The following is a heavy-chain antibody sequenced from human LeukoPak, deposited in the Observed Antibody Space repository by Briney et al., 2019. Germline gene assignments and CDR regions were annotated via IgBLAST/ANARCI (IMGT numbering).Heavy chain of an antibody. D-gene: IGHD3-10*01. J-gene: IGHJ6*02. V-gene: IGHV1-69*04. CDR2: IIPILGIA. CDR1: GGTFSSYT. Sequence: SVKVSCKASGGTFSSYTISWVRQAPGQGLEWMGRIIPILGIANYAQKFQGRVTITADKSTSTAYMELSSLRSEDTAVYYCAREYGSGSYSYYYGMDVWGQGTTGTVSS. CDR3: AREYGSGSYSYYYGMDV.